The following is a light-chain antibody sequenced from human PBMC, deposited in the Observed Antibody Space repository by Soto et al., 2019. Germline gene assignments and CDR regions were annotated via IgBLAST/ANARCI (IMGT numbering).Light chain of an antibody. V-gene: IGKV3-15*01. CDR3: QQYNNWPLT. CDR1: QSVSSN. CDR2: GAS. Sequence: EKVMTQSPATLSVSPGERATLSCRASQSVSSNFAWYQQKPGQAPRLLIYGASTRATGIPARFSGSGSGTEFTLTISSLQSEDFAVYYCQQYNNWPLTFGQGTKLEIK. J-gene: IGKJ2*01.